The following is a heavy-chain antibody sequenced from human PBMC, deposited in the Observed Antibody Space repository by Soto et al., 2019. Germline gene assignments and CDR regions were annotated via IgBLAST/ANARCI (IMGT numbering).Heavy chain of an antibody. J-gene: IGHJ4*02. D-gene: IGHD6-19*01. V-gene: IGHV1-18*04. CDR3: ARDLKVVGYSSGWGY. CDR2: ISAYNGNT. CDR1: GYTFTSYG. Sequence: QVQLVQSGAEVKKPGASVKVSCKASGYTFTSYGISWVRQAPGQGPEWMGWISAYNGNTNYAQKLQGRVTKTTDTSTSTAYRELGSLRSDDTAVYYCARDLKVVGYSSGWGYWGQGTLVTVSS.